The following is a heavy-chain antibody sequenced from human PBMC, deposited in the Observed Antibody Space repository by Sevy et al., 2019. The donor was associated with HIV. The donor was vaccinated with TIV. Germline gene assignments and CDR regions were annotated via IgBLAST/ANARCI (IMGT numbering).Heavy chain of an antibody. CDR2: ISVSGDST. V-gene: IGHV3-23*01. CDR1: GFTFSIYA. CDR3: AKDHDNNWFDP. D-gene: IGHD3-9*01. Sequence: GGSLRLSCAASGFTFSIYAMTWVRQAPGKGLEWVSTISVSGDSTYYADSVKGRFTISRGNSKNTLYLQMNTLRAEDTALYYCAKDHDNNWFDPWGQGTLVTVSS. J-gene: IGHJ5*02.